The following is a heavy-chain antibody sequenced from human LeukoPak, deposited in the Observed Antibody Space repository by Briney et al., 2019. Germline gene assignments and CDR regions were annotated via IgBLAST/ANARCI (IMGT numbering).Heavy chain of an antibody. CDR1: GFTLSNAW. D-gene: IGHD2-2*01. Sequence: GGSLRLSCAASGFTLSNAWMNWVRQAPGQGLEWVANINQDGSEKYYLDSAKGRFTISRDNARNSLYLQVNSLRAEDTAVYYCARGGTSGYSSTRHFWGGNYYFDYWGQGSLVTVSS. CDR3: ARGGTSGYSSTRHFWGGNYYFDY. V-gene: IGHV3-7*01. J-gene: IGHJ4*02. CDR2: INQDGSEK.